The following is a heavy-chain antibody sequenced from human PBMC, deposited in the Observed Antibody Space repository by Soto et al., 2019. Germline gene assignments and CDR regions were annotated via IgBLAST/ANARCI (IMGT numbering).Heavy chain of an antibody. CDR2: ISSSSSYI. CDR1: GFTFSSYS. D-gene: IGHD3-3*01. J-gene: IGHJ4*02. Sequence: GGSLRLSCAASGFTFSSYSMNWVRQAPGKGLEWVSSISSSSSYIYYADSVKGRFTISRDNAKNSLYLQMNSLRAEDTAVYYCARDLCSAEWHSPRPDYWGQGTLVTVSS. CDR3: ARDLCSAEWHSPRPDY. V-gene: IGHV3-21*01.